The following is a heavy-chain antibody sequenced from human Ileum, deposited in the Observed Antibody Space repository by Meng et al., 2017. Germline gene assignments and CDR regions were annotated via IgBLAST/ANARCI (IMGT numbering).Heavy chain of an antibody. Sequence: GESLKISCAASGFTFSNAYMGWVRQPPGKGLAWVGRIKSKSDGGTTDCVAPVTDRFTISGDDSKTTLYIPMNSLKAEDTALYYCVIGVGVRGVKGFEKWGQGTLVTVSS. V-gene: IGHV3-15*05. J-gene: IGHJ4*02. CDR1: GFTFSNAY. D-gene: IGHD3-10*01. CDR3: VIGVGVRGVKGFEK. CDR2: IKSKSDGGTT.